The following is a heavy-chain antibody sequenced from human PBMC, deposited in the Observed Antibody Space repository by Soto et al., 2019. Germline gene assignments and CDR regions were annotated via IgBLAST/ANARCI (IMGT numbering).Heavy chain of an antibody. CDR2: IIPVLGAP. CDR3: ARDRHYENHTFYYLKYYFDY. J-gene: IGHJ4*02. V-gene: IGHV1-69*01. CDR1: GGTFSSFP. D-gene: IGHD3-22*01. Sequence: QVQLVQSGTEVKKPGSSVKVSCKTSGGTFSSFPIAWVRQAPGQGLEWVGGIIPVLGAPSYAQTFQGRVTITADESTSAAYLDLSSLRSDDTAVYFCARDRHYENHTFYYLKYYFDYWGQGTLVTVSS.